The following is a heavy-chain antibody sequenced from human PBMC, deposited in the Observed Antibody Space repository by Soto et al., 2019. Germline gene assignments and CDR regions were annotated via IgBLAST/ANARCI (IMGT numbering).Heavy chain of an antibody. Sequence: VPLLDSGGGLVQPGGSLRLSCAASGFTFSSYAMSWVRQAPGKGLEWVSTISGSGGKTYFADSVTGRFTISRDNSKSTVYLQMNSLRGDDTAVYYCAKGADSGLYYFDYWGRGTLVTVSS. V-gene: IGHV3-23*01. D-gene: IGHD5-12*01. CDR3: AKGADSGLYYFDY. J-gene: IGHJ4*02. CDR2: ISGSGGKT. CDR1: GFTFSSYA.